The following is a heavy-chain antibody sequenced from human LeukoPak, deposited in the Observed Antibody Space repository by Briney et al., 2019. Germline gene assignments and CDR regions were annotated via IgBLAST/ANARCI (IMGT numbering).Heavy chain of an antibody. CDR2: IYYSGST. Sequence: SETLSLTCTFSGGSIISSNYYWGWIRQPPGKGLEWIGTIYYSGSTYYNPSLNSRVTMSADTSKNQFSLKLSSVTAADTAMYYCAKDSRSGPRQTNSFDVWGQGTMVTVSS. D-gene: IGHD2-8*01. CDR1: GGSIISSNYY. J-gene: IGHJ3*01. V-gene: IGHV4-39*02. CDR3: AKDSRSGPRQTNSFDV.